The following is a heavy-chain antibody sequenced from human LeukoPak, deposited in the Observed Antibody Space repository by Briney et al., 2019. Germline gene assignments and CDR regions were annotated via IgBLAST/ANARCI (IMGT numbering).Heavy chain of an antibody. CDR3: ARARGSSSWRY. J-gene: IGHJ4*02. D-gene: IGHD6-13*01. V-gene: IGHV1-18*01. CDR2: ISAYNGNT. Sequence: VKVSCKASGYTFTSYGISWVRQAPGQGLEWMGWISAYNGNTNYAQKFQGRVTMTRNTSISTAYMELSSLRSEDTAVYYCARARGSSSWRYWGQGTLVTVSS. CDR1: GYTFTSYG.